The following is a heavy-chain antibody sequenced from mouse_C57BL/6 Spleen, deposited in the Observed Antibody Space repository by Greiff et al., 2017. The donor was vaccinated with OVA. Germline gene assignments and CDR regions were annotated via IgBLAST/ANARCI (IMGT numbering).Heavy chain of an antibody. Sequence: VQLQQSGAELVKPGASVKLSCKASGYTFTSYWMQWVKQRPGQGLEWIGEIDPSDSYTNYNQKFKGKATLTVDTSSSTAYMQLSSLTSEDSAVYYCARGSPTSSGYWFAYWGQGTLVTVSA. CDR3: ARGSPTSSGYWFAY. V-gene: IGHV1-50*01. J-gene: IGHJ3*01. D-gene: IGHD3-2*02. CDR1: GYTFTSYW. CDR2: IDPSDSYT.